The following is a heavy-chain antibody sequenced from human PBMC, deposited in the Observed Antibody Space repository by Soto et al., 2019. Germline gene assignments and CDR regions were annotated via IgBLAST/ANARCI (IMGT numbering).Heavy chain of an antibody. CDR3: ARGQITLVRGVIADAFDI. D-gene: IGHD3-10*01. CDR1: GFTFSDHY. J-gene: IGHJ3*02. V-gene: IGHV3-72*01. Sequence: GSLRLSCAASGFTFSDHYMDWVRQAPGKGLEWVGRTRNKANSYTTEYAASVKGRFTISRDDSKNSLYLQMNSLKTEDTAVYYCARGQITLVRGVIADAFDIWGQGTMVTVSS. CDR2: TRNKANSYTT.